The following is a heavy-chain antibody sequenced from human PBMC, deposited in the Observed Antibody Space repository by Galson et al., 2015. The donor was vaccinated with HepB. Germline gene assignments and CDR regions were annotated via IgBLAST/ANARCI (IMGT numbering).Heavy chain of an antibody. D-gene: IGHD6-19*01. J-gene: IGHJ4*02. CDR3: ARSPSSGWNDFDY. Sequence: SLRLSCAASGFTFSSYSMNWVRQAPGKGLEWVSSISSSSSYIYYADSVKGRFTISRDNAKNSLYLQMNSLRAEDTAVYYCARSPSSGWNDFDYWGQGTLVTVSS. CDR1: GFTFSSYS. V-gene: IGHV3-21*01. CDR2: ISSSSSYI.